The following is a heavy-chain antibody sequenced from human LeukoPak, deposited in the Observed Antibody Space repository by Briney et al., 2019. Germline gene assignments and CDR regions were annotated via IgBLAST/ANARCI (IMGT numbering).Heavy chain of an antibody. J-gene: IGHJ5*02. CDR3: ARDYGYNTRFDP. D-gene: IGHD5-24*01. CDR1: GGTFSSYA. CDR2: IIPIFGTA. Sequence: SVKVSCKASGGTFSSYAISWVRQAPGLGLEWMGGIIPIFGTANYAQKFQGRVTITTDESTSTAYMELSSLRSEDTAVYYCARDYGYNTRFDPWGQGTLVTVSS. V-gene: IGHV1-69*05.